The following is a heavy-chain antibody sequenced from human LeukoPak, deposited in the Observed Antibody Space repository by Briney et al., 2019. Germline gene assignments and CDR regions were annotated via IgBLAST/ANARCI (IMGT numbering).Heavy chain of an antibody. D-gene: IGHD1-7*01. CDR2: IYDSGSS. J-gene: IGHJ6*03. CDR3: SRHLPYNWNYGYYHYMDV. V-gene: IGHV4-38-2*01. CDR1: GYSISSGYY. Sequence: PSETLSLTCAVSGYSISSGYYWGWIRQPRGKELVWIGSIYDSGSSYYNPSLKSRVTLSVDTSKNQFSLKLSSVTAADTAVYYCSRHLPYNWNYGYYHYMDVWGKGTTVTVSS.